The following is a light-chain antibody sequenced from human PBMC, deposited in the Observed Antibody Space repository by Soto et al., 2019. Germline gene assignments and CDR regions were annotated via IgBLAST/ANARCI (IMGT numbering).Light chain of an antibody. CDR1: QSVSSN. CDR2: GAY. CDR3: QKYNNWPQIT. Sequence: EIVMTQSPATLSVPPRPRPTLSCRASQSVSSNLAWYQQKPGQAPRLIIYGAYTRATGIPDRFSGSGSGTEFTLTISSLKSEDFAVYYCQKYNNWPQITFGQGTRVEIK. V-gene: IGKV3-15*01. J-gene: IGKJ5*01.